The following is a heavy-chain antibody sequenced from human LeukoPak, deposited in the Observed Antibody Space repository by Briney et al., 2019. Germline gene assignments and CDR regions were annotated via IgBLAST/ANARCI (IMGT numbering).Heavy chain of an antibody. J-gene: IGHJ6*02. D-gene: IGHD3-3*01. Sequence: HWASVKVSCKASGYTFTSYYMHWVRQAPGQGLEWMGIINPSGGSTSYTQKFQGRVTMTRDTSTSTVYMELSSLRSEDTAVYYCAREGFPPKISDFWSGLGPYYYYGMDVWGQGTTVTVSS. CDR3: AREGFPPKISDFWSGLGPYYYYGMDV. CDR1: GYTFTSYY. CDR2: INPSGGST. V-gene: IGHV1-46*01.